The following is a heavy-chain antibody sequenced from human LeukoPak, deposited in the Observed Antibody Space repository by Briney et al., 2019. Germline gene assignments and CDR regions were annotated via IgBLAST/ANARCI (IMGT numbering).Heavy chain of an antibody. CDR3: ASGPRYYYDSSAYFDY. Sequence: SETLSLTCTVSGGSISSGDYYWSWIRQPPGKGLEWIGYIYYSGSTYYNPSLKSRVTISVDTSKNQFSLKLSSVTAADTAVYYGASGPRYYYDSSAYFDYWGQGTLVTVSS. CDR2: IYYSGST. J-gene: IGHJ4*02. CDR1: GGSISSGDYY. V-gene: IGHV4-30-4*01. D-gene: IGHD3-22*01.